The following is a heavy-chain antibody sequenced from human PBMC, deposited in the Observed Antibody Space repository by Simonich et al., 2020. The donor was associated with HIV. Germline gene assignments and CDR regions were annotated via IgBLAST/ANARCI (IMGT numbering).Heavy chain of an antibody. CDR2: IIPSFGTA. CDR3: ARKGGGRGVYYFDY. CDR1: GGTFSSFA. D-gene: IGHD3-10*01. V-gene: IGHV1-69*13. J-gene: IGHJ4*02. Sequence: QVQLVQSGAEVKKPGSSVKVSCKASGGTFSSFAISWVRQAPGLGLEWVGGIIPSFGTANYAQMFQGRVTITADESTSTAYMELSSLRSEDTGIYYCARKGGGRGVYYFDYWGQGTLVTVSS.